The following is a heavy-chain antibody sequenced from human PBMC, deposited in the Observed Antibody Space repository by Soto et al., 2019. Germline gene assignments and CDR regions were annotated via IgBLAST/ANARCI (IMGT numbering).Heavy chain of an antibody. CDR2: IYYSGST. V-gene: IGHV4-39*02. D-gene: IGHD4-17*01. Sequence: PSETLSLTCTVSGGSISSSSYFWGWIRQPPGKGLEWIGSIYYSGSTYYNPSLKSRVTVSVDTSKNQFSLQLNSVTPEDTAVYYCARDGGIALTTFDYWGQGSLVTVSS. CDR3: ARDGGIALTTFDY. CDR1: GGSISSSSYF. J-gene: IGHJ4*02.